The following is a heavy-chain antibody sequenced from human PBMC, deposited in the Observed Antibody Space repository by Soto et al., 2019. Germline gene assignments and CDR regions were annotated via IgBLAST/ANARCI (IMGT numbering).Heavy chain of an antibody. CDR3: ASDYYDSSGSNIAY. CDR2: TYYRSKWYN. Sequence: SQTLSLTCAISVDSVSSNSAAWNWIRQSPSRGLEWLGRTYYRSKWYNDYAVSVKSRITINPDTSKNQFSLQLNSVTPEDTAVYYCASDYYDSSGSNIAYWGQGTLVTVSS. V-gene: IGHV6-1*01. CDR1: VDSVSSNSAA. D-gene: IGHD3-22*01. J-gene: IGHJ4*02.